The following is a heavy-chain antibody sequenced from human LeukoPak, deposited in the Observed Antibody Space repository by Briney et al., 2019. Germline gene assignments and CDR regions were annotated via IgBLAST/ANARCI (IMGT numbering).Heavy chain of an antibody. V-gene: IGHV1-8*03. Sequence: ASVKVSCKASGYTFTSYDINWLRQATGQGLEWMGWMNPNSGNTGYAQKFQGRVTITRNTSISTAYMELSSLRSEDTAVYYCARGPGDFWSGYYKVWGQGTLVTVPS. D-gene: IGHD3-3*01. CDR1: GYTFTSYD. CDR3: ARGPGDFWSGYYKV. J-gene: IGHJ4*02. CDR2: MNPNSGNT.